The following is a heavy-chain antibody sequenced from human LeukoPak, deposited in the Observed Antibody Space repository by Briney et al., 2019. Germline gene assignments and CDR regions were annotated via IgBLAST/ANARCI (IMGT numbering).Heavy chain of an antibody. V-gene: IGHV4-59*01. J-gene: IGHJ4*02. Sequence: SETLSLTCTVSGGSISSYYWTWIRQPPGKGLEWIGYIHYSGSSRSHPSLTSRVTMSVDTSKSQFSLKLTSVTAADTAVYYCARGRRTAVVTDFDYWGQGILVTVSS. CDR1: GGSISSYY. CDR2: IHYSGSS. CDR3: ARGRRTAVVTDFDY. D-gene: IGHD2-21*02.